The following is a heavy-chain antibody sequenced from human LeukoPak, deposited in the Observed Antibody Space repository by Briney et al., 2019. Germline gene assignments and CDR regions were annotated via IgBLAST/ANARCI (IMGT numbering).Heavy chain of an antibody. CDR3: AKALYGDYGRFDY. CDR2: ISDGGSDT. J-gene: IGHJ4*02. Sequence: PGGSLRLSCAASGFTFSTYAMSWVRQAPGKGLDWVSTISDGGSDTHYADSVKGRSTISRDNSKNTLYLQMNSLRAEDTAVYYCAKALYGDYGRFDYWGQGTLVTVSS. CDR1: GFTFSTYA. V-gene: IGHV3-23*01. D-gene: IGHD4-17*01.